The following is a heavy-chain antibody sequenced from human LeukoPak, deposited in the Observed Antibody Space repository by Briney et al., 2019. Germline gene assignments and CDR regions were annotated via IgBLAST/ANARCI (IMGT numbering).Heavy chain of an antibody. CDR3: ARRRYYDSTGYLD. J-gene: IGHJ1*01. CDR2: IYYSGRA. CDR1: GGSISSSSYY. Sequence: SETLSLTCSVSGGSISSSSYYWGWIRQPPGKGLEWIGEIYYSGRAYYNSSLKSRLTISVDTSWNQFSLTLSSVTAAETGVYYCARRRYYDSTGYLDWGQGTLVSVST. V-gene: IGHV4-39*01. D-gene: IGHD3-22*01.